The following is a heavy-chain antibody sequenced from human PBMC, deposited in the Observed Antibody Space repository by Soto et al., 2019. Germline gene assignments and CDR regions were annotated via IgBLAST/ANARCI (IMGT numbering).Heavy chain of an antibody. CDR3: AIGIPAHSVPFYYCYYCMDV. CDR2: IYYSGST. J-gene: IGHJ6*01. D-gene: IGHD2-2*01. CDR1: DGSISSGGYY. Sequence: QVQLQESGPGLVKPAQTLSLTCTFSDGSISSGGYYCSWIRQHQGTCLEWIWYIYYSGSTYYNPSLKSRVTISVDTSKNQLSLKLSSVTAADTAVYYCAIGIPAHSVPFYYCYYCMDVLGQGTTVTVSS. V-gene: IGHV4-31*03.